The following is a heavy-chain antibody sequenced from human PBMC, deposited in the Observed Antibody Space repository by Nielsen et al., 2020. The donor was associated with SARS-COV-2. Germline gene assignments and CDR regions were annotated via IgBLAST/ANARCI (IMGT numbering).Heavy chain of an antibody. V-gene: IGHV4-34*01. D-gene: IGHD6-6*01. CDR1: GGSFSGYY. CDR3: ARERGIAARAGWYFDL. Sequence: GSLRLSCAVYGGSFSGYYWSWIRQPPGKGLEWIGEINHSGSTNYNPSLKSRVTISVDTSKNQFSLKLSSVTAADTAVYYCARERGIAARAGWYFDLWGRGTLVTVSS. CDR2: INHSGST. J-gene: IGHJ2*01.